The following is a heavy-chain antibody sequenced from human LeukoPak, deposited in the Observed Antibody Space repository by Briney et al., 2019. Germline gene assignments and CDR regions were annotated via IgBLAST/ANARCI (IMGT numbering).Heavy chain of an antibody. J-gene: IGHJ6*03. CDR2: IYPGDSDT. V-gene: IGHV5-51*01. CDR3: ARQGGGSYFYYYRDV. D-gene: IGHD1-26*01. CDR1: GYSFTSYW. Sequence: LGESLKISCKGSGYSFTSYWIGWVRQMPGKGLEWMGIIYPGDSDTRYSPSFQGQVTISADKSISTAYLQWSSLKASDTAMYYCARQGGGSYFYYYRDVWGKGTTVTVSS.